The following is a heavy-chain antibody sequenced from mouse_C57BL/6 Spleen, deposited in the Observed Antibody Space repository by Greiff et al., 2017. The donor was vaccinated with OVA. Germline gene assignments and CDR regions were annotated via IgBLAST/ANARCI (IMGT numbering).Heavy chain of an antibody. Sequence: QVQLQQSGPELVKPGASVKISCKASGYAFSSSWMNWVKQRPGKGLEWIGRIYPGDGDTNYNGKLKGKATLTADKSSSTAYMQLSSLTSEDSAVYFCARYYDFAYWGQGTLVTVSA. CDR1: GYAFSSSW. V-gene: IGHV1-82*01. CDR2: IYPGDGDT. J-gene: IGHJ3*01. CDR3: ARYYDFAY. D-gene: IGHD1-1*01.